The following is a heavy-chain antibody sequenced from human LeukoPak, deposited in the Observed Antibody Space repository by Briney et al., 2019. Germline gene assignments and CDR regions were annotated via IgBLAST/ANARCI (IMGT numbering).Heavy chain of an antibody. J-gene: IGHJ6*03. CDR2: IRYDGSNK. CDR3: AKDRDILTGSYYMDV. CDR1: RFTFNKYG. D-gene: IGHD3-9*01. V-gene: IGHV3-30*02. Sequence: GGSLRLSCAASRFTFNKYGMHWVRQAPGKGLEWVAFIRYDGSNKYYADSVKGRFTISRDNSKNTLYLQMNSLRAEDTAVYYCAKDRDILTGSYYMDVWGKGTTVTISS.